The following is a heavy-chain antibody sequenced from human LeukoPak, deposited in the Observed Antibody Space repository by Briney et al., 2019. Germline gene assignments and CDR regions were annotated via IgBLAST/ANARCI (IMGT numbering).Heavy chain of an antibody. D-gene: IGHD6-19*01. Sequence: GGSLRLSCAASGFTFSSYGMHWVRQAPGKGLEWVAVISYDGSNKYYADSVKGRFTISRDNSKNTLYLQMNSLRAEDTAVYYCARDREYSSGWSHYYYYYYGMDVWGQGTTVTVSS. J-gene: IGHJ6*02. CDR3: ARDREYSSGWSHYYYYYYGMDV. V-gene: IGHV3-30*19. CDR2: ISYDGSNK. CDR1: GFTFSSYG.